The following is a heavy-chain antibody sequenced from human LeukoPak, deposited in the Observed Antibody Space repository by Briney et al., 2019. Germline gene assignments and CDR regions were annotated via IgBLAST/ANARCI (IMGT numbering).Heavy chain of an antibody. D-gene: IGHD6-19*01. CDR1: GGSISSYY. CDR2: IYYSGST. Sequence: SETLSLTCTVSGGSISSYYWSWIRQPPGKGLEWIGYIYYSGSTNYNPSLKSRVTISVDTSKTQFSLKLNSLTAADTAVYYCARGGAVGHFGYWGQGTLVTVSS. CDR3: ARGGAVGHFGY. J-gene: IGHJ4*02. V-gene: IGHV4-59*01.